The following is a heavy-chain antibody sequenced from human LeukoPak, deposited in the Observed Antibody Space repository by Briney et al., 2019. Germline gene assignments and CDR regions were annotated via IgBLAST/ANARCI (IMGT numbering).Heavy chain of an antibody. D-gene: IGHD6-6*01. J-gene: IGHJ6*03. CDR1: GYSISSGYY. CDR3: AGSRSSPDYYYYYYMDV. Sequence: SETLSLTCTVSGYSISSGYYWGWIRQPPGKGLEWIGSIYHSGSTYYNPSLKSRVTISVDTSKNQFSLKLSSVTAADTAVYYCAGSRSSPDYYYYYYMDVWGKGTTVTVSS. CDR2: IYHSGST. V-gene: IGHV4-38-2*02.